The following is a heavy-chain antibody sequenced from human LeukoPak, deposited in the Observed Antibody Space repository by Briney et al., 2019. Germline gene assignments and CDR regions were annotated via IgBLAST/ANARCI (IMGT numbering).Heavy chain of an antibody. V-gene: IGHV4-59*01. D-gene: IGHD3-10*01. CDR1: GGSISSYY. CDR3: ARAGAPYGSGIYYNSHV. Sequence: SETLSLTCTVSGGSISSYYWSWIRQPPGKGLEWIGYIYYSGSTNYNPSLKSRVTISVDTSKNQFSLKLSSVTAADTAVYYCARAGAPYGSGIYYNSHVWGQGTTVSVSS. J-gene: IGHJ6*02. CDR2: IYYSGST.